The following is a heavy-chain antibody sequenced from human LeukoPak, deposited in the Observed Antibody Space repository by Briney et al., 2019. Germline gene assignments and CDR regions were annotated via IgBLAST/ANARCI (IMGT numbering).Heavy chain of an antibody. J-gene: IGHJ6*03. Sequence: ASVKVSCKASGGTFSSYAISWVRQAPGQGLEWMGGIIPNFGTANYAQKFQGRVTITTDESTSTAYMELSSLRSEDTAVYYCARAHTTYYDFWSGLPFYYYYYMDVWGKGTTVTVSS. CDR3: ARAHTTYYDFWSGLPFYYYYYMDV. CDR1: GGTFSSYA. D-gene: IGHD3-3*01. CDR2: IIPNFGTA. V-gene: IGHV1-69*05.